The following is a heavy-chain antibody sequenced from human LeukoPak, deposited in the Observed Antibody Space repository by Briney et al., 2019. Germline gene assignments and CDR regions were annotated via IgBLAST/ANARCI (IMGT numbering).Heavy chain of an antibody. CDR3: ARDIRLLGFDY. CDR2: ISTYNGNT. D-gene: IGHD3-3*02. J-gene: IGHJ4*02. Sequence: ASVKVSCKASGYTFSSYGISWLRQAPGQGLEWMGWISTYNGNTNYAQKLQGRVTMTTDTSTSTAYMELRSLTSDDTAMYYCARDIRLLGFDYWGQGTLVTVFS. V-gene: IGHV1-18*01. CDR1: GYTFSSYG.